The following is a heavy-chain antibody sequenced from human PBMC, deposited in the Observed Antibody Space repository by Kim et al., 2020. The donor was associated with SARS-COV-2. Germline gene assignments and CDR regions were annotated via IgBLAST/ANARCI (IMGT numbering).Heavy chain of an antibody. J-gene: IGHJ6*02. D-gene: IGHD2-2*01. CDR2: ITHSGST. CDR1: GGSFSGFY. V-gene: IGHV4-34*01. Sequence: SETLSLTCAAYGGSFSGFYWSWIRQTPEKGLEWIGEITHSGSTNYNPSLKSRVTISVATSKNQFSLKLSSVRAADTAVYYCARGPRYDLLYYYYGVDVWGQGTTVTVSS. CDR3: ARGPRYDLLYYYYGVDV.